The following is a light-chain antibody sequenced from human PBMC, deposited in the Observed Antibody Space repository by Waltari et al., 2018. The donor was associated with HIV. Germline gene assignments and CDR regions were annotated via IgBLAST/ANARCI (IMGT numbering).Light chain of an antibody. CDR2: GAS. V-gene: IGKV3-20*01. CDR1: QSISGSY. Sequence: EIVLTQSPGTLSLSPGERATLSCSATQSISGSYLAWYQQKPGQAPRLLIYGASSRATGIPDRYSGSGSGRDFSLTITSMEPEDFAVYFCHQYGTAPFTFGPGTRVDAK. J-gene: IGKJ3*01. CDR3: HQYGTAPFT.